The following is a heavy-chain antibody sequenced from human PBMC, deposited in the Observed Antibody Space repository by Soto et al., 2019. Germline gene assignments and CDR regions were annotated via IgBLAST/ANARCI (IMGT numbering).Heavy chain of an antibody. CDR2: INHSGST. Sequence: KGLXXXGEINHSGSTNYNPSLKSRVTISVDTSKNQFSLKLSSVTAADTAVYYCGXXXXXXSGSYYAQYYYYGMDVWGQGTTVTVSS. CDR3: GXXXXXXSGSYYAQYYYYGMDV. V-gene: IGHV4-34*01. D-gene: IGHD3-10*01. J-gene: IGHJ6*02.